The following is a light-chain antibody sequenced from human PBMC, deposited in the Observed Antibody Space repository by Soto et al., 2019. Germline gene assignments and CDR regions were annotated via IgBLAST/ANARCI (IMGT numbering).Light chain of an antibody. CDR1: SSDVGAYNY. Sequence: QSVLTQPPSASGSPGQSVTISCTGTSSDVGAYNYVSWYQQLPGKAPKLIIYEVSKRPSGVPDRFSGSRSGNTASLTVSGLRAEDEADYYCTSYAGTYSFFYVFETGTKVTVL. V-gene: IGLV2-8*01. CDR3: TSYAGTYSFFYV. CDR2: EVS. J-gene: IGLJ1*01.